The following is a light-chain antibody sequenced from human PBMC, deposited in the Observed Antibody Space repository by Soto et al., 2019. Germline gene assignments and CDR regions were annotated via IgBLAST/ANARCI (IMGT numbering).Light chain of an antibody. J-gene: IGKJ3*01. CDR2: WAS. CDR3: QQYGSTPPT. V-gene: IGKV4-1*01. CDR1: QSVLYSSNNKNY. Sequence: DIGMTQSPASLALSLGERATINCKSSQSVLYSSNNKNYLSWYQQKPGQPPKLLIYWASNRESGVPDRFSGRGSGKEVTLTFRSPQAECVGVYYSQQYGSTPPTFGPGTKVYL.